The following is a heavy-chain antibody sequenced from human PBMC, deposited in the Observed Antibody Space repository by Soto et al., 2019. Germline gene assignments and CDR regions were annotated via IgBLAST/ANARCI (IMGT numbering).Heavy chain of an antibody. CDR2: INPNSGGT. CDR3: ARKCITGTTCPYDY. D-gene: IGHD1-7*01. CDR1: GYTFTGYY. V-gene: IGHV1-2*04. Sequence: QVQLVQSGAEVKKPGASVKVSCKASGYTFTGYYMHWVRQAPGQGLEWMGWINPNSGGTNYAQKFQGWVTMTRDTSISTAYMEVSRLRSDDTAVYYCARKCITGTTCPYDYWGQGTLVTVSS. J-gene: IGHJ4*02.